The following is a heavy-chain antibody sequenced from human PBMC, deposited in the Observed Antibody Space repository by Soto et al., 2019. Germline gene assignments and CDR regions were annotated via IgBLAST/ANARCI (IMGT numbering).Heavy chain of an antibody. D-gene: IGHD2-2*01. Sequence: QVQLVQSGAEVKKPGSSVKVSCKASGGTFSSYAISWVRQAPGQGLEWMGGIIPIFGTAKYSQKFQGRVTITADESTSTAYMELSSLRSEDTAVSYCASGVIVLVPASRNYYGMDVWGQGTTVTVSS. CDR1: GGTFSSYA. CDR3: ASGVIVLVPASRNYYGMDV. J-gene: IGHJ6*02. V-gene: IGHV1-69*12. CDR2: IIPIFGTA.